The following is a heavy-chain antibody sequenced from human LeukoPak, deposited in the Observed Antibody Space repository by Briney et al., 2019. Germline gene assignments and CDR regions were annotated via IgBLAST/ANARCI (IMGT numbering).Heavy chain of an antibody. CDR1: GFTFSGYY. Sequence: PGGSLRLSCVASGFTFSGYYMSWIRQAPGKGLERVSYISGNSRETNYADSVKGRFTISRDNAKNSLYLQMNSLRAEDTAVYYCARDFYSNPDFWGQGTLVTVSS. J-gene: IGHJ4*02. V-gene: IGHV3-11*06. CDR2: ISGNSRET. D-gene: IGHD4-11*01. CDR3: ARDFYSNPDF.